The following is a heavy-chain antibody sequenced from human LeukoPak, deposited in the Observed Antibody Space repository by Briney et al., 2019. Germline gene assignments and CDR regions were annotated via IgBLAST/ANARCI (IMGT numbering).Heavy chain of an antibody. Sequence: SETLSLTCAVSGYSISSGYYWGWIRQPPGKGLEWIGSIYHSGSTYYNPSLKSRVTISLDSPKNQFSLKLTSVTAADTAVYYCASGGTAVVMALTYYFDTWGQGTPVTVSS. CDR1: GYSISSGYY. CDR2: IYHSGST. CDR3: ASGGTAVVMALTYYFDT. J-gene: IGHJ4*02. V-gene: IGHV4-38-2*01. D-gene: IGHD3-22*01.